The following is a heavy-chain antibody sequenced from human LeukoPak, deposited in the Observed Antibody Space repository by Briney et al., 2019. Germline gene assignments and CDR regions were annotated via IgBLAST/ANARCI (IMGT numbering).Heavy chain of an antibody. CDR1: GGSISSYY. CDR2: IYYSGST. D-gene: IGHD1-14*01. J-gene: IGHJ3*02. CDR3: ASAYRFDAFDI. Sequence: SETLSLTCTVSGGSISSYYWSWIRQPPGKGLEWIGYIYYSGSTNYNPSFKSRVTISVDTSKNQFSLKLSSVTAADTAVYYCASAYRFDAFDIWGQGTMVTVSS. V-gene: IGHV4-59*08.